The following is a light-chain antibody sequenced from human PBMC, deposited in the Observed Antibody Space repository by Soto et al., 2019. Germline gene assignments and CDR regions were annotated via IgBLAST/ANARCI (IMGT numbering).Light chain of an antibody. J-gene: IGLJ1*01. CDR3: AAWDDSLNALV. Sequence: QSVLTQPPSASGTPGQRVTISCSGSSSNIGSNTVSWYLQLPGTAPKLLIYSSNQRPSGVPDRFSGSKSDTSASLAISGLQSEDEADYYCAAWDDSLNALVFGPGTKVTV. V-gene: IGLV1-44*01. CDR2: SSN. CDR1: SSNIGSNT.